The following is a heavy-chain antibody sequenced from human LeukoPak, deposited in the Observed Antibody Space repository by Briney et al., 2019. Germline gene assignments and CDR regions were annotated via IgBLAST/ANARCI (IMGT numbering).Heavy chain of an antibody. Sequence: GASVKVSCTVSGYTLTELSMHWVRQAPGKGLEWMGGFDPEDGETIYAQKFQGRVTMTEDTSTDTAYMELSSLRSEDTAVYYCATLDYGASPVDYWGQGTLVTVSS. CDR3: ATLDYGASPVDY. D-gene: IGHD4-17*01. CDR1: GYTLTELS. CDR2: FDPEDGET. V-gene: IGHV1-24*01. J-gene: IGHJ4*02.